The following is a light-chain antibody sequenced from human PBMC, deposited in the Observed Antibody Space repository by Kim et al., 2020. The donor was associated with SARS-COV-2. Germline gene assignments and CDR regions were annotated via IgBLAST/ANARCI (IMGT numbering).Light chain of an antibody. V-gene: IGKV1-39*01. CDR3: HQSYSTIWT. J-gene: IGKJ1*01. CDR2: AAS. Sequence: DIQMTQSPSSLSASVGDRITISCRASQPIDKYLHWYQQKPGKAPRLLIYAASTLEGWAPSRFSGSGSGTDFTLTISSLHPEDFATYYCHQSYSTIWTFGQGTKVDIK. CDR1: QPIDKY.